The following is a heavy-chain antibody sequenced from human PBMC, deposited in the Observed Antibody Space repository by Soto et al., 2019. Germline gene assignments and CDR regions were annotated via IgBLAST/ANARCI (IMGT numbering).Heavy chain of an antibody. V-gene: IGHV5-10-1*01. Sequence: GESLKISCKGSGYSFTSYWISWVRQMPGKGLEWMGRIDPSDSYTNYSPSFQGHVTISADISIATAYMELSSLRSDDTAIYYCARMATFGSLNWFDPWGQGTLVTSPQ. CDR2: IDPSDSYT. CDR1: GYSFTSYW. CDR3: ARMATFGSLNWFDP. D-gene: IGHD3-16*01. J-gene: IGHJ5*02.